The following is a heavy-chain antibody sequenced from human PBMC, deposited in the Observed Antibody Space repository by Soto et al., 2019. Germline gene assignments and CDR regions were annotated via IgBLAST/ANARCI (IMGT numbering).Heavy chain of an antibody. V-gene: IGHV3-64D*06. CDR1: GFAFNMYG. J-gene: IGHJ4*02. CDR3: VKLSCYYSDNGDFYAV. D-gene: IGHD3-22*01. CDR2: ISSRGDST. Sequence: GGSLRLSCSASGFAFNMYGLHWVRQAPGKGLQYVSAISSRGDSTYYADSVKGRFTISRDNSKNTLYLQMSSLRAEDTAVYYCVKLSCYYSDNGDFYAVWGRGTLVTVSS.